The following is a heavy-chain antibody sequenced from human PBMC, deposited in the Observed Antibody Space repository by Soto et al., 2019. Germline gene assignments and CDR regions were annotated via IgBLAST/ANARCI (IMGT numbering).Heavy chain of an antibody. Sequence: SETLSLTCIVSGGSISGYYWSSIRQPAGKELEWIGRIYSDGTTNYNPSLKGRGTMSVDTSKKQISLKLTSVTAADTAMYYCARDRGYRSGSFGSWGQGVLVTVSS. D-gene: IGHD5-18*01. V-gene: IGHV4-4*07. J-gene: IGHJ5*02. CDR2: IYSDGTT. CDR1: GGSISGYY. CDR3: ARDRGYRSGSFGS.